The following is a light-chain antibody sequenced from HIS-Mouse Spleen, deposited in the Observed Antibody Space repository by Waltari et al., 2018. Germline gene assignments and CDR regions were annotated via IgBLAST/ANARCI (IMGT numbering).Light chain of an antibody. J-gene: IGLJ1*01. CDR1: SSNIQNNY. CDR3: AAWDDSLSGYV. V-gene: IGLV1-47*01. Sequence: QSVLTQPPSASGTPGQRVTNSCSGSSSNIQNNYVYLYQQLPGPAPKLLIYRNNQRPSGVPDRFSGSKSGTSASLAISGLRSEDEADYYCAAWDDSLSGYVFGTGTKVTVL. CDR2: RNN.